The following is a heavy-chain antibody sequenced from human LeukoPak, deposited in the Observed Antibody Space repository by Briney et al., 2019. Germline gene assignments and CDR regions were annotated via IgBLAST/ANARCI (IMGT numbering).Heavy chain of an antibody. CDR2: INHSGST. Sequence: SETLSLTCAVYGGSFSGYYWSWIRQPPGKGLEWMGEINHSGSTNYNPSLKSRVTISVDTSKNQFSLKLSSVTAADTAVYYCARSLVGAPRFTAFDIWGQGTMVTVSS. CDR3: ARSLVGAPRFTAFDI. V-gene: IGHV4-34*01. J-gene: IGHJ3*02. D-gene: IGHD1-26*01. CDR1: GGSFSGYY.